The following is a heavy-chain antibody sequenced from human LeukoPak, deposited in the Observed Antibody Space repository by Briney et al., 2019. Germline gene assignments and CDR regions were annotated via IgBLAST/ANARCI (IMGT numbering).Heavy chain of an antibody. CDR3: AKDLTLTWIQLWLGQEGQSIGMDV. Sequence: GGSLRLSCAASGFTFSNHWMSWVRQAPGKGLEWVANIRQDGAERYYVDSVKGRFTISRDNAKNPVYLEMNSLRAEDTAVYYCAKDLTLTWIQLWLGQEGQSIGMDVWGQGTTVTVSS. CDR2: IRQDGAER. J-gene: IGHJ6*02. V-gene: IGHV3-7*03. D-gene: IGHD5-18*01. CDR1: GFTFSNHW.